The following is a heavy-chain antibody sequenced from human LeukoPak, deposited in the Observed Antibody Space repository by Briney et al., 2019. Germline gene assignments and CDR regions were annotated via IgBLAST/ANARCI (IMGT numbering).Heavy chain of an antibody. CDR2: IISSSSYI. J-gene: IGHJ6*02. CDR1: GFTFSSYS. V-gene: IGHV3-21*01. CDR3: ARDRKIVVVPAASYYYYGMDV. D-gene: IGHD2-2*01. Sequence: PGGSLRLSCEASGFTFSSYSMNWVLQAPGKGLEWVSSIISSSSYIYYADSVKGRFTISRDNAKNSLYLQMNSLRAEDTAVYYCARDRKIVVVPAASYYYYGMDVWGQGTTVTVSS.